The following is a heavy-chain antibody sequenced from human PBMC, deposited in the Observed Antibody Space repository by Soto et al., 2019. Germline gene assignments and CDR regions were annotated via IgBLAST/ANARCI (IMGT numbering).Heavy chain of an antibody. CDR2: ISYGRDNK. J-gene: IGHJ4*02. V-gene: IGHV3-30-3*01. CDR1: GVSFSSYA. CDR3: ARSRYYYHSDDYLGY. Sequence: LSLSCAASGVSFSSYALHSVRQAPRKGLEWVAVISYGRDNKYFADSVKGRFTFSRENFKDTLYLEMNGLRAEDTGLYYCARSRYYYHSDDYLGYWGPGTLVTLSS. D-gene: IGHD3-22*01.